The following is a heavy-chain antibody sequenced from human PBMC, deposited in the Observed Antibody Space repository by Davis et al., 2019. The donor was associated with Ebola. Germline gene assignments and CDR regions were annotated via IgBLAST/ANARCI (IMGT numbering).Heavy chain of an antibody. CDR1: GGSFSGYY. V-gene: IGHV4-34*01. CDR3: ARVRRVLTVTTDY. CDR2: INHSGST. J-gene: IGHJ4*02. D-gene: IGHD4-17*01. Sequence: SETLSLTCAVYGGSFSGYYWSWIRQPPGKGLEWIGEINHSGSTNYNPSLKSRVTISVDTSKNQFSLKLSSVTAADTAVYYCARVRRVLTVTTDYWGQGTLVTVSS.